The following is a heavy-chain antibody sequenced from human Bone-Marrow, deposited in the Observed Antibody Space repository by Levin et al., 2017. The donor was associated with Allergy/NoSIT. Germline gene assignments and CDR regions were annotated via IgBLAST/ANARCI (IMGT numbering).Heavy chain of an antibody. Sequence: SETLSLTCTVSGAPITTYYWAWIRQPPGKGLEWIATVGFDGSTYYNPSLKRRVTITVDTAKSQFSLRLNSVTAADTALYFCASLIAAAGTNYFNYWGQGILVTVSS. D-gene: IGHD6-13*01. J-gene: IGHJ4*02. CDR2: VGFDGST. CDR3: ASLIAAAGTNYFNY. V-gene: IGHV4-39*01. CDR1: GAPITTYY.